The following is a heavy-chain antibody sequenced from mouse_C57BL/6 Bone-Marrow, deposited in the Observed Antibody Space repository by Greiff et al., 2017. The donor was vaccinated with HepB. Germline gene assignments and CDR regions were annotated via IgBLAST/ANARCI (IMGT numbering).Heavy chain of an antibody. V-gene: IGHV5-4*01. D-gene: IGHD2-3*01. Sequence: EVQRVESGGGLVKPGGSLKLSCAASGFTFSSYAMSWVRQTPEKRLEWVATISDGGSYTYYPDKVKGRFTISRDNAKNNLYLQMSHLKSEDTAMYYCARDGYYLYWYFDVWGTGTTVTVSS. CDR2: ISDGGSYT. CDR3: ARDGYYLYWYFDV. CDR1: GFTFSSYA. J-gene: IGHJ1*03.